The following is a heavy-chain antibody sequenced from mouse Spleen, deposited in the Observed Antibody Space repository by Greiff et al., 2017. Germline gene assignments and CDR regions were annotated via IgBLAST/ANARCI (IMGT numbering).Heavy chain of an antibody. J-gene: IGHJ4*01. D-gene: IGHD6-1*01. Sequence: LEESGAELVMPGASVKLSCKASGYTFTSYWMHWVKQRPGQGLEWIGEIDPSDSYTNYNQKFKGKAKLTVDKSSSTAYMQLSSLTSEDSAVYYRGKGAKDYAMDFWGPGTSVTGPS. CDR2: IDPSDSYT. V-gene: IGHV1-69*01. CDR3: GKGAKDYAMDF. CDR1: GYTFTSYW.